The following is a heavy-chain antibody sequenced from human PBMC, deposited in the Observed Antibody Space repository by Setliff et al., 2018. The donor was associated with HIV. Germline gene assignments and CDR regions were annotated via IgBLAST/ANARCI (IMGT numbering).Heavy chain of an antibody. J-gene: IGHJ4*02. CDR3: ASARIPTGGTSTSLDF. Sequence: LSGVASGFTLRTFAMHWVRQAPGKGLEWMSVISFDVSRTSYADSVNGRFSISRDNSKNTVFLQLNALRREDTAVYYCASARIPTGGTSTSLDFWGQGALVTVSS. D-gene: IGHD1-1*01. V-gene: IGHV3-30*01. CDR2: ISFDVSRT. CDR1: GFTLRTFA.